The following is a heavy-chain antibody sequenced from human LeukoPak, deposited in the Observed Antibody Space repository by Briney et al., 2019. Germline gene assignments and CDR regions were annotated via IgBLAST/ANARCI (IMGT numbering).Heavy chain of an antibody. CDR2: ISYDGSNK. D-gene: IGHD2/OR15-2a*01. Sequence: PGRSLRLSCAASGFTFSSYAMHWVRQAPGKGLEWVAVISYDGSNKYYADSVKGRFTISRDNSKNTLYLQMNSMRAEDTAVYYCARDELAATKPLSYYYYYGMDVWGQGTTVTVSS. V-gene: IGHV3-30*04. J-gene: IGHJ6*02. CDR1: GFTFSSYA. CDR3: ARDELAATKPLSYYYYYGMDV.